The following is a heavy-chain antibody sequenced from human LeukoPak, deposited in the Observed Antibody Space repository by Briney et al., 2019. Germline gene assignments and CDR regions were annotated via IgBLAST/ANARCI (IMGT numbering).Heavy chain of an antibody. CDR1: GGSISSYY. V-gene: IGHV4-59*01. D-gene: IGHD3-22*01. Sequence: SETLSLTCTVSGGSISSYYWSWIRQPPGKGLEWIGYIYYSGSTNYNPSLKSRVTISVDTSKNQFSLKLSSVTAADTAVYYCARAGYDSSGYYDYWGQGTLVTVSS. CDR3: ARAGYDSSGYYDY. J-gene: IGHJ4*02. CDR2: IYYSGST.